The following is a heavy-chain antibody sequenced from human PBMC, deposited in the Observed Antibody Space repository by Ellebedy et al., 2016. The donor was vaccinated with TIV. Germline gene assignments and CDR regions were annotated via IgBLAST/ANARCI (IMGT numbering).Heavy chain of an antibody. J-gene: IGHJ4*02. Sequence: GESLKISCAASGFTFSHYAMHWVRQAPGKGLEWVAVISYDGSIKYYADSVKGRFTIPRDNSKNTLYLQMNSLRADDTAVFYCARDQYTVTTWTSPFDFWGQGTLVTVSS. CDR1: GFTFSHYA. CDR2: ISYDGSIK. CDR3: ARDQYTVTTWTSPFDF. V-gene: IGHV3-30*01. D-gene: IGHD4-17*01.